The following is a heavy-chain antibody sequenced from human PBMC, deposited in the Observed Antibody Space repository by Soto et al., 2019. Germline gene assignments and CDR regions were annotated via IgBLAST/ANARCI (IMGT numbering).Heavy chain of an antibody. CDR2: MYYSGST. D-gene: IGHD6-13*01. CDR1: GGSISSYY. Sequence: PSETLSLTCTVSGGSISSYYWSWIRQPPGKGLEWIGYMYYSGSTNYNPSLKSRVTISEDTSKSQFSLKVNSMTAADAAVYYCARYRREAVAGYTLDNWGQGILVTVSS. J-gene: IGHJ4*02. V-gene: IGHV4-59*01. CDR3: ARYRREAVAGYTLDN.